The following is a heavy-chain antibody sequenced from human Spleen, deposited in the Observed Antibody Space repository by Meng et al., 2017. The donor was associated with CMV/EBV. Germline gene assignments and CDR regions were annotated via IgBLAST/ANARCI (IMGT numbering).Heavy chain of an antibody. J-gene: IGHJ5*02. D-gene: IGHD5-18*01. CDR3: VKDDNGYTGEGGS. Sequence: VASGFTFSNYAMSWVRQARGKGLEWVSVIYSGDNRTYYGDSVRGRFTISRDNSKHTLYLQMNSLRVEDTAVYYCVKDDNGYTGEGGSWGQGTLVTVSS. CDR1: GFTFSNYA. V-gene: IGHV3-23*03. CDR2: IYSGDNRT.